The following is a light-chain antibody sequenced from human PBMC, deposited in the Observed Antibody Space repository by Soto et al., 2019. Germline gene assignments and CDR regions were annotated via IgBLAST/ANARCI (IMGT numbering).Light chain of an antibody. CDR3: QQYNSWPPWS. CDR2: GAS. CDR1: QSVSNN. V-gene: IGKV3-15*01. Sequence: EIVVTQSPATLSVSPGERATLSCRASQSVSNNLGWYQQKPGQAPRLLIYGASTRATGIPARFSGSGSGTEFTLTISSLQSEDFAVYYCQQYNSWPPWSFGQGTKVEIK. J-gene: IGKJ1*01.